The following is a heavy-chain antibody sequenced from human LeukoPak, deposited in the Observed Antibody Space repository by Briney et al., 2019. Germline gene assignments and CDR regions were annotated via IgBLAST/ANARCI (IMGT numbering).Heavy chain of an antibody. J-gene: IGHJ4*02. V-gene: IGHV3-9*01. CDR2: ISWNSGSI. D-gene: IGHD3-16*01. Sequence: PGRSLRLSCAASGFTFDDYAMHWVRQAPGKGLEWVSGISWNSGSIGYADSVKGRFTISRDNAKNSLYLHMTSLRAEDTAVYYCARELRTFESWREGTLVTVSS. CDR1: GFTFDDYA. CDR3: ARELRTFES.